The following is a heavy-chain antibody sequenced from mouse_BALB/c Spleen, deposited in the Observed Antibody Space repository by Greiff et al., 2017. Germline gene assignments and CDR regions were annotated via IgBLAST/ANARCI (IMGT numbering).Heavy chain of an antibody. CDR3: AKKEYAMAY. CDR1: GFSLTSYG. J-gene: IGHJ4*01. CDR2: IWRGGST. Sequence: VQRVESGPSLVQPSQSLSITCTVSGFSLTSYGVHWVRQSPGKGLEWLGVIWRGGSTDYNAAFMSRLSITKDNSKSQVFFKMNSLQADDTAIYYCAKKEYAMAYWGQEASVTVSS. V-gene: IGHV2-5-1*01.